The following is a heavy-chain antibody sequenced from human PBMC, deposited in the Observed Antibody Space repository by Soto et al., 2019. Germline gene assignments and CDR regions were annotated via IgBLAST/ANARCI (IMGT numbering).Heavy chain of an antibody. V-gene: IGHV4-39*01. CDR3: ARVKLEEDYGADY. D-gene: IGHD4-17*01. J-gene: IGHJ4*02. Sequence: SETLSLTCTVSGGSISSSSYYWGWIRQPPGKGLEWIGSIYYSGSTYYNPSLKSRVTISVDTSKNQFSLKLSSVTAADTAVYYCARVKLEEDYGADYWGQGTLVTVSS. CDR1: GGSISSSSYY. CDR2: IYYSGST.